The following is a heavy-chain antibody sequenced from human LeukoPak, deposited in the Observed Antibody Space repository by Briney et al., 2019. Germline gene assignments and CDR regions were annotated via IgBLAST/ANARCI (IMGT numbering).Heavy chain of an antibody. V-gene: IGHV3-53*01. CDR3: AKEDYDSSGYYPDY. CDR1: GFTVSSNY. J-gene: IGHJ4*02. CDR2: IYSGGST. D-gene: IGHD3-22*01. Sequence: GGSLRLSCAASGFTVSSNYMSWVRQAPGKGLEWVSVIYSGGSTYYADSVKGRFTISRDNSKNTLYLQMNSLRAEDTAVYYCAKEDYDSSGYYPDYWGQGTLVTVSS.